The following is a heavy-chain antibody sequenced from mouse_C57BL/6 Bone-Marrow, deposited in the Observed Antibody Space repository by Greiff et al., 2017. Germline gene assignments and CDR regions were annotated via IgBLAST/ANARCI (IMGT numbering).Heavy chain of an antibody. Sequence: QVQLQQPGAELVKPGASVKLSCKASGYTFTSYWMQWVQQRPGQGLEWIGEIDPSDSYTNYNQTFKGKATLTVDTSASTAYMQLSSLTSEDSAVYYCASCTTGEEYFDVWGTGTSVTVSS. CDR2: IDPSDSYT. J-gene: IGHJ1*03. D-gene: IGHD1-1*01. V-gene: IGHV1-50*01. CDR1: GYTFTSYW. CDR3: ASCTTGEEYFDV.